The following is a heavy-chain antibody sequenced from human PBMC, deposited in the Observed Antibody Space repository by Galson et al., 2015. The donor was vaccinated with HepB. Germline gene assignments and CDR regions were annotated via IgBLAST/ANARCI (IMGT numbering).Heavy chain of an antibody. Sequence: SLRLSCAASGFTFSNAWMTWVRQAPGKGLEWVGRINSKSDGGTTDYAALTKGRFSISRDDSKNTLYLQMNSLKTEDTAVYYCTTAFYGDFSDFWGQGTLVTVSS. CDR1: GFTFSNAW. CDR3: TTAFYGDFSDF. CDR2: INSKSDGGTT. V-gene: IGHV3-15*01. D-gene: IGHD4-17*01. J-gene: IGHJ4*02.